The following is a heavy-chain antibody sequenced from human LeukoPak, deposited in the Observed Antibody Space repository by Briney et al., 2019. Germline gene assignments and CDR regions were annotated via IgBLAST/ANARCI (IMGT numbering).Heavy chain of an antibody. Sequence: PGRSLRLSCAASGFTFSSYGMHWVRQAPGKGLEWVAVISYDGSNKYYADSVKGRFTISRDNSKNTLYLQMNSLRAEDTAVYYCAKLGIAVADAFDIWGQGTMVTVSS. V-gene: IGHV3-30*18. CDR2: ISYDGSNK. CDR1: GFTFSSYG. CDR3: AKLGIAVADAFDI. D-gene: IGHD6-19*01. J-gene: IGHJ3*02.